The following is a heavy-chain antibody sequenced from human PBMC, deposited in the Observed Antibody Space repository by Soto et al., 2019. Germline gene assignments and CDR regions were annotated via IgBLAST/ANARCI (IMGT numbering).Heavy chain of an antibody. J-gene: IGHJ6*02. CDR1: GFTFSSYG. D-gene: IGHD3-3*01. Sequence: GGSLRLSCAASGFTFSSYGMHWVRQAPGKGLEWVAVIWYDGSNKYYADSVKGRFTISRDNSKNTLYLQMNSLRAEDTAVYYCARSITIFGVVINYYYYGMDVWGQGTTVTVSS. CDR3: ARSITIFGVVINYYYYGMDV. CDR2: IWYDGSNK. V-gene: IGHV3-33*01.